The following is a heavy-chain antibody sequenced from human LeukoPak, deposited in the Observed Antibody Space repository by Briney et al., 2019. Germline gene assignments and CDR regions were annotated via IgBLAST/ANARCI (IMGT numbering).Heavy chain of an antibody. CDR2: IWYDGSNK. J-gene: IGHJ6*02. CDR3: ARDGPLTQLPTGDYYYYGMDV. CDR1: GFTFSSYG. V-gene: IGHV3-33*01. Sequence: GRSLRLSCAASGFTFSSYGMHWVRQAPGKGLEWMAVIWYDGSNKYYADSVKGRFTISRDNSKNTLYLQMNSLRAEDTAVYYCARDGPLTQLPTGDYYYYGMDVWGQGTTVTVSS. D-gene: IGHD2-2*01.